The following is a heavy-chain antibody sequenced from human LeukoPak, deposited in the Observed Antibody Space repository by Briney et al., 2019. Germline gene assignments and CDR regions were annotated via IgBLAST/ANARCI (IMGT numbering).Heavy chain of an antibody. V-gene: IGHV4-59*01. CDR3: ARERGSYLDY. Sequence: SETLSLTCTVSDGSIDSYYWSWIRQPPRKGLEWIGYIYYSGSTNYNPSLKSRVTISLDTSKNQFSLKLSSVTAADTAVYYCARERGSYLDYWGQGTLVTVSS. CDR2: IYYSGST. CDR1: DGSIDSYY. J-gene: IGHJ4*02. D-gene: IGHD1-26*01.